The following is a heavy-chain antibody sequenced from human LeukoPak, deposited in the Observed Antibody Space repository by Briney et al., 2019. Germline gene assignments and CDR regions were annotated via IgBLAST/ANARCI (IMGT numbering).Heavy chain of an antibody. V-gene: IGHV3-30*14. Sequence: GGSLRLSCAASGFTFRNYAMHWARQAPGKGLEWVAVTSYDGSNRYYADSVKGRFTISRDNSKNTLYLQMDSLRGEDTALYFCARESRDAYNYYNYYGMDVWGQGTTVTVSS. CDR1: GFTFRNYA. CDR3: ARESRDAYNYYNYYGMDV. J-gene: IGHJ6*02. CDR2: TSYDGSNR. D-gene: IGHD5-24*01.